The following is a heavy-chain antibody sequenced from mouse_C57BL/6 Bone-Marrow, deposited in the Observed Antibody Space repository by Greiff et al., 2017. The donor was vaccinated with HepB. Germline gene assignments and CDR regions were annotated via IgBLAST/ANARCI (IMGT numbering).Heavy chain of an antibody. CDR1: GYSFTGYY. CDR3: ARRSKEFDY. D-gene: IGHD1-3*01. CDR2: INPSTGGT. V-gene: IGHV1-42*01. Sequence: EVQLQQSGPELVKPGASVKISCKASGYSFTGYYMNWVKQSPEKSLEWIGEINPSTGGTTYNQKFKAKATLTVDKSSSTAYMQLKSLTSEDSAVYYCARRSKEFDYWGQGTTLTVSS. J-gene: IGHJ2*01.